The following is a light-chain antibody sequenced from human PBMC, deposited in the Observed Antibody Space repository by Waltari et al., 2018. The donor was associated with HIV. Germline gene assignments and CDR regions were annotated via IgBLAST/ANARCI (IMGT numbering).Light chain of an antibody. CDR1: SSDIGLYNF. Sequence: QSALTQPPSASGSPGQSVTISCAGTSSDIGLYNFVSWYQPHPGKAPKLMISEVSRRPSGVPDRFSGSKSGNTASLTVSGLQAEDEAAYYCCSYAGNNYLLFGGGTKLTVL. J-gene: IGLJ2*01. V-gene: IGLV2-8*01. CDR2: EVS. CDR3: CSYAGNNYLL.